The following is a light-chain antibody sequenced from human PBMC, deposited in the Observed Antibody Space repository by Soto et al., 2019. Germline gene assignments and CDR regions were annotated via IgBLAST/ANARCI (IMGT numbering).Light chain of an antibody. V-gene: IGKV1D-12*01. J-gene: IGKJ4*01. Sequence: DIQMTQSPSSVSASVGDRVSITCRASQDINNWLAWYQQRPGKAPKLLIYASSSLQSGVPSRFSGSGSGTEFTLTISSLQPEDFATYFCQQVDSFPLTFGGGTKVDIK. CDR1: QDINNW. CDR3: QQVDSFPLT. CDR2: ASS.